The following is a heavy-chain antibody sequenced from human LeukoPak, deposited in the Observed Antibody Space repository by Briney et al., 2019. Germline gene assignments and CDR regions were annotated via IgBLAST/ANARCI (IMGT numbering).Heavy chain of an antibody. V-gene: IGHV3-30*18. D-gene: IGHD2-15*01. CDR2: ISYDGSNK. CDR3: AKHARSYCSGGSRYGGVDY. J-gene: IGHJ4*02. CDR1: GFTFSSYG. Sequence: GGSLRLSCAASGFTFSSYGMHWVRQAPGKGLEWVAVISYDGSNKYYADSVKGRFTISRDNSKNTLYLQMNSLRAEDTAVYYCAKHARSYCSGGSRYGGVDYWGQGTLVTVSS.